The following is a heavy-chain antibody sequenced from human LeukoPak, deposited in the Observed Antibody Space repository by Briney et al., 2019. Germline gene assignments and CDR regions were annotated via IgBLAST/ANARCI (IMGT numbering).Heavy chain of an antibody. CDR2: INSDGSNI. J-gene: IGHJ3*02. CDR1: GFTLSNYW. V-gene: IGHV3-74*01. D-gene: IGHD6-19*01. CDR3: ANLAVAGTGSAFDI. Sequence: PGGSLRLSCEASGFTLSNYWMNWVRQALGKGLVWVSHINSDGSNIKYADSVKGRFTISRDNAKNSLYLQMNSLRAEDTAVYYCANLAVAGTGSAFDIWGQGAMVTVSS.